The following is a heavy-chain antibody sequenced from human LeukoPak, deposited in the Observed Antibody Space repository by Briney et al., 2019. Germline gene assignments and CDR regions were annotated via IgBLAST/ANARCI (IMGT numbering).Heavy chain of an antibody. CDR2: INPSGGSR. CDR1: GYTFTSYY. CDR3: AREVEMATITNFDY. J-gene: IGHJ4*02. V-gene: IGHV1-46*01. D-gene: IGHD5-24*01. Sequence: ASEKVSCKASGYTFTSYYMHWVRQAPGQGPEWMGIINPSGGSRSYAQKFQGRVTMTSDTSTSTVYMELSSLRSEDTAVYYCAREVEMATITNFDYWGQGTLVTVSS.